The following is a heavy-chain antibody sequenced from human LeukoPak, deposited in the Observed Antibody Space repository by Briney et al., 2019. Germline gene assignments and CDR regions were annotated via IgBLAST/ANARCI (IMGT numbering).Heavy chain of an antibody. D-gene: IGHD6-19*01. Sequence: ASVKVSCKASGYTFTSYGISWARQAPGQGLEWMGIINPSGGSTSYAQKFQGRVTMTRDMSTSTVYMELSSLRSEDTAVYYCARDLRYSSGWSASGMDVWGKGTTVTISS. V-gene: IGHV1-46*01. CDR1: GYTFTSYG. CDR2: INPSGGST. J-gene: IGHJ6*03. CDR3: ARDLRYSSGWSASGMDV.